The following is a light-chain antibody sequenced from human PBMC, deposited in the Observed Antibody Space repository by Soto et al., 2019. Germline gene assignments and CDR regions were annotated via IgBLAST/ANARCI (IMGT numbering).Light chain of an antibody. Sequence: DIVMTQSPLSLPVTPGEPASISCRSSQSLLHSNGYNYLDWYLQKPGQSPQLLIYLGSNRFSGVPDRVRCKGSGNCFTLKISRVEAEDVGVYYCMQALQTPWTFGQGTKLEIK. V-gene: IGKV2-28*01. CDR2: LGS. CDR3: MQALQTPWT. CDR1: QSLLHSNGYNY. J-gene: IGKJ2*01.